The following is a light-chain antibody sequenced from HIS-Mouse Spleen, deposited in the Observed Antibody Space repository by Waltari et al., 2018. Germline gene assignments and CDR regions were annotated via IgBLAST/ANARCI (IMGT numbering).Light chain of an antibody. CDR1: QSLLHSNGYNY. Sequence: DIVMTQSPLSLPVTPGEPASISCRSSQSLLHSNGYNYLDWYLQKPGQSPQLLIYLGCNRASGVHDRFSGSGSGTDFTLKISRVEAEDVGVYYCMQALQTPWTFGQGTKLEIK. CDR3: MQALQTPWT. V-gene: IGKV2-28*01. J-gene: IGKJ2*01. CDR2: LGC.